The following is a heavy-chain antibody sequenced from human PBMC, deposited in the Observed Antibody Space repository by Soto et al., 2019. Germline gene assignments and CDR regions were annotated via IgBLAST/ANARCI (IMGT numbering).Heavy chain of an antibody. V-gene: IGHV4-30-2*01. CDR1: GGSISSGGYS. J-gene: IGHJ4*02. CDR3: ARAIVATTSPYFDY. Sequence: QLQLQESGSGLVKPSQILSVTCAVSGGSISSGGYSWSWIRQPPGKGLEWIGYIYHSGSTYYNPSLKSRVIISVDRSKNQFSLKLSSVTAADTAVYYCARAIVATTSPYFDYWGQGTLVTVS. CDR2: IYHSGST. D-gene: IGHD5-12*01.